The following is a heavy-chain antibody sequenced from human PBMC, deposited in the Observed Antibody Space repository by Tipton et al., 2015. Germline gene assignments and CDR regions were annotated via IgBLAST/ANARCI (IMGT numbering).Heavy chain of an antibody. CDR2: ISGSGDST. J-gene: IGHJ6*02. CDR1: GFNFNTYV. D-gene: IGHD4-17*01. Sequence: GSLRLSCVVSGFNFNTYVMNWVRQAPGKGLQWVSAISGSGDSTSYADSVKGRFTISRDNSKNTLYLQMNSLRAEDTAVYYCAKVEWHGTTVTYYAMDVWGQGTTVTVSS. CDR3: AKVEWHGTTVTYYAMDV. V-gene: IGHV3-23*01.